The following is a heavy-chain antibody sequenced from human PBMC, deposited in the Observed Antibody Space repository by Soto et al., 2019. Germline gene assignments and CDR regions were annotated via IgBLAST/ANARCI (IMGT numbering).Heavy chain of an antibody. J-gene: IGHJ4*02. CDR1: GGSISPYY. CDR2: ISYSGST. V-gene: IGHV4-59*08. Sequence: SETLSLTCTVSGGSISPYYCSWIRQPPGKGLEWVGYISYSGSTNYNPSLKSRVTISVNASKNQLSLKLSSVTAADTAVYYCARLAPAMSDYDSSGYYYPYFDYWGQGTLVTVS. CDR3: ARLAPAMSDYDSSGYYYPYFDY. D-gene: IGHD3-22*01.